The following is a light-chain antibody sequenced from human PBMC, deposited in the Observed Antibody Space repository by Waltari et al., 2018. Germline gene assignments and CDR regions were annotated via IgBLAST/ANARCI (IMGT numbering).Light chain of an antibody. CDR1: PGINKY. Sequence: DIQMTQSPSSLSASVGDRVPIPCQARPGINKYLNWYQQKPGKPPNLLIYDASNLETGVPSRFSGSGSGRHFTLTNSSLQPEDIATYYCQQYGNRPPSVTFGQGTRLEIK. J-gene: IGKJ5*01. CDR3: QQYGNRPPSVT. CDR2: DAS. V-gene: IGKV1-33*01.